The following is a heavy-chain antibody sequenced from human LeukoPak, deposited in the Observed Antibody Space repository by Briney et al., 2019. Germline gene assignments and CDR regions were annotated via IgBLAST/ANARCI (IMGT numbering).Heavy chain of an antibody. CDR3: VKGGFKAAAGHDY. D-gene: IGHD6-13*01. J-gene: IGHJ4*02. CDR1: GFTFSSYA. CDR2: ISSNGGST. V-gene: IGHV3-64D*06. Sequence: PGGSLRLSCSASGFTFSSYAMHWVRQAPGKELEYVSAISSNGGSTYYADSVKGRFTISRDNSKNTLYLQMSSLRAEDTAVYYCVKGGFKAAAGHDYWGQGTLVTVSS.